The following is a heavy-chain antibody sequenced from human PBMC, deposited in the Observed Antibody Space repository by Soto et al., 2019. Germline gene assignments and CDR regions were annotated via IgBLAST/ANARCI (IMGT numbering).Heavy chain of an antibody. V-gene: IGHV3-74*01. CDR1: GFTFSSYW. CDR3: LRGNSGYGNFDY. D-gene: IGHD5-12*01. Sequence: PGGSLRLSCAASGFTFSSYWMHWVRQAPGKGLVWVSRIKGDGSETNYPDSVKGRFTISRDNAKNTLYLQLNSLRAEDTAVYYCLRGNSGYGNFDYWGQGTRVTVSS. J-gene: IGHJ4*02. CDR2: IKGDGSET.